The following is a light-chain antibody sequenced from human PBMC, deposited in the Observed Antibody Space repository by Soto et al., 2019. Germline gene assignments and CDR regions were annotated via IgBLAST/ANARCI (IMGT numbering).Light chain of an antibody. CDR1: QSISSW. CDR2: KAS. V-gene: IGKV1-5*03. J-gene: IGKJ4*01. CDR3: QQYNSYLLP. Sequence: DIQMTQSPSTLSASVGDRVTITCRASQSISSWLAWYQQKPGKAPKLLIYKASSLESGVPSRFSGSGSGTEFTLTISSLQPDDFATYYCQQYNSYLLPFGGGTNVEIK.